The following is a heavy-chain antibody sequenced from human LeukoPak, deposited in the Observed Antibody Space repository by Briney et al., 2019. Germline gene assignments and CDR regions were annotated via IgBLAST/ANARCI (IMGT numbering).Heavy chain of an antibody. Sequence: GGSLRLSCAASGFTFSNYGMHWVRQTPGKGLEWVAVISFDGNDKFYGDSVKGRFTISRDNSEDTLDLQMNSLRPEDTAVYYCAKGHYYDSTDKYSYADYWGQGTLVTVSS. CDR2: ISFDGNDK. CDR3: AKGHYYDSTDKYSYADY. D-gene: IGHD3-22*01. CDR1: GFTFSNYG. V-gene: IGHV3-30*18. J-gene: IGHJ4*02.